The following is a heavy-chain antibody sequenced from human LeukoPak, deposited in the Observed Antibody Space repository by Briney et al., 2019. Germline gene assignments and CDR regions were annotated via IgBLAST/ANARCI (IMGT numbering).Heavy chain of an antibody. CDR2: INPNSGGT. Sequence: ASVKVSCKASGYTFTGCYMHWVRQAPGQGLEWMGWINPNSGGTNYAQKFQGRVTMTRDTSISTAYMELSRLRSDDTAVYYCARVAYSNYGYFDLWGRGTLVTVSS. J-gene: IGHJ2*01. D-gene: IGHD4-11*01. CDR3: ARVAYSNYGYFDL. CDR1: GYTFTGCY. V-gene: IGHV1-2*02.